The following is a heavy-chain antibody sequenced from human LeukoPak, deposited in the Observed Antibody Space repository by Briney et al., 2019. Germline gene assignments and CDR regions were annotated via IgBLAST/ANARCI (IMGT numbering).Heavy chain of an antibody. Sequence: ASVNVSCKASGGTFSSYAISWVRQAPGQGLEWMGGIIPIFGTANYAQKFQGRVTITADESTSTAYMELSSLRSEDTAVYYCATSILRYLNWFDPWGQGTLVTVSS. CDR1: GGTFSSYA. D-gene: IGHD3-9*01. CDR3: ATSILRYLNWFDP. J-gene: IGHJ5*02. CDR2: IIPIFGTA. V-gene: IGHV1-69*13.